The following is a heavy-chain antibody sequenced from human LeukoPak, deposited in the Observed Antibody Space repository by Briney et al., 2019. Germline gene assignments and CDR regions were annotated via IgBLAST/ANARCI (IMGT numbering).Heavy chain of an antibody. CDR3: ANPAPGVVYLY. D-gene: IGHD2-8*02. CDR1: GFTFSSYD. J-gene: IGHJ4*02. CDR2: IRNHGGST. Sequence: GGSLRLSCAASGFTFSSYDMSWVRQAPGKGLEWVSGIRNHGGSTYYADSVKGRFTISRDNSKNTLYLQMNSLRAEDTAVYYCANPAPGVVYLYWGQGTLVTVSS. V-gene: IGHV3-23*01.